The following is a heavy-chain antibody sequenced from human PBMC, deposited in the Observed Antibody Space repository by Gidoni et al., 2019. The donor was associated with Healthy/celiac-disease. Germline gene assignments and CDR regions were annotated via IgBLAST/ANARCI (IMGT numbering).Heavy chain of an antibody. Sequence: QVQLVESGGGVVQPGRSLRLSCAASGFTFSSYGMHWVRQAPGKGLEWVAVISYDGSNKYYADSVKGRFTISRDNSKNTLYLQMNSLRAEDTAVYYCAKKDGYNQDNWFDPWGQGTLVTVSS. J-gene: IGHJ5*02. V-gene: IGHV3-30*18. CDR3: AKKDGYNQDNWFDP. D-gene: IGHD5-12*01. CDR2: ISYDGSNK. CDR1: GFTFSSYG.